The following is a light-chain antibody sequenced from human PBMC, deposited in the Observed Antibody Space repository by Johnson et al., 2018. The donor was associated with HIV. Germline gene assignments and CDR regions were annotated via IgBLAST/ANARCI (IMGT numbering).Light chain of an antibody. V-gene: IGLV1-51*02. Sequence: QSVLTQPPSVSAAPGQKVTISCSGSSSNIGNNYVSWYQQLPGTAPKLLIYENNKRPSGIPDRFSGSKSGTSATLGITGLQTGDEADYYCGTWDNSLNPGGVFGSGTKVTVL. CDR2: ENN. CDR3: GTWDNSLNPGGV. CDR1: SSNIGNNY. J-gene: IGLJ1*01.